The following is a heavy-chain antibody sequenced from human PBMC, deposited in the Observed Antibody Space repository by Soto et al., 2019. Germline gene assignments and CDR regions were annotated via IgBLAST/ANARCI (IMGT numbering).Heavy chain of an antibody. D-gene: IGHD2-15*01. CDR2: ISAYNGNT. CDR3: AREGGYRCSGGSCYDDY. V-gene: IGHV1-18*01. CDR1: GYTFTSYG. J-gene: IGHJ4*02. Sequence: GASVKVSCKASGYTFTSYGISWVRQAPGQGLEWMGWISAYNGNTNYAQKLQGRVTMTTDTSTSTAYMELRSLRSDDTAVYYCAREGGYRCSGGSCYDDYWGQGTLVTVSS.